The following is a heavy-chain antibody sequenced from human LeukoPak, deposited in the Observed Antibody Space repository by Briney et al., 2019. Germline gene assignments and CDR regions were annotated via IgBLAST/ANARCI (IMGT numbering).Heavy chain of an antibody. Sequence: SQTLSLTCTVSGGSTSSGSYYWSWIRQPAGQGLEWIGRIYTSGSTNYNPSLKSRVTISVDTSKNQFSLILSSVTAADTAVYYCASDVEMTTLAAFDIWGQGTMVTVSS. V-gene: IGHV4-61*02. CDR2: IYTSGST. CDR3: ASDVEMTTLAAFDI. D-gene: IGHD5-24*01. CDR1: GGSTSSGSYY. J-gene: IGHJ3*02.